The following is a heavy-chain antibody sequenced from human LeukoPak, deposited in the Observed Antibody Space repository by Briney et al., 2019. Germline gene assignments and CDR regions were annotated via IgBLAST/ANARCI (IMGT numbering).Heavy chain of an antibody. CDR2: INPNSGGT. J-gene: IGHJ4*02. D-gene: IGHD2-2*01. CDR1: GYTFTGYY. CDR3: AWDSPSSTSWHFDY. V-gene: IGHV1-2*02. Sequence: ASVKVSCKASGYTFTGYYMHWVRQAPGQGLEWMGWINPNSGGTNYAQKFKGRVTMTRDTSISTAYMELSRLRSDDTAVYYCAWDSPSSTSWHFDYWGQGTLVTVSS.